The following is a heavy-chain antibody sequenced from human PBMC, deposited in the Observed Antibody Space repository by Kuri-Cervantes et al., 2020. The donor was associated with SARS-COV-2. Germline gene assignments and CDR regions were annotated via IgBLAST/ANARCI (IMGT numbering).Heavy chain of an antibody. CDR3: AKDQGDSYGISYFDY. D-gene: IGHD5-18*01. J-gene: IGHJ4*02. Sequence: GGSLRLSCAVSGFTFDDYAMHWVRQAPGKGLEWVSGISWNSGSMGYADSVKGRFTISRDNAKNSLYLQMNSLRAEDTAVYYCAKDQGDSYGISYFDYWGQGTLVTVSS. CDR2: ISWNSGSM. V-gene: IGHV3-9*01. CDR1: GFTFDDYA.